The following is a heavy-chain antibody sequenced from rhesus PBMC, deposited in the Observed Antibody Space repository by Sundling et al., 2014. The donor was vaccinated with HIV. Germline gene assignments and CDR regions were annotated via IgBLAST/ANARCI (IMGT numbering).Heavy chain of an antibody. Sequence: QVQLQESGPGLVKPSETLSLTCAVSGGSISGYYWSWIRQAPGKGLEWIGEINGNSGSTNYNPSLKSRVTISRDTSKNQFSLKLSSVTAADTAVYYCARRWLLHFDYWGQGVLVTVSS. CDR3: ARRWLLHFDY. V-gene: IGHV4-165*01. CDR1: GGSISGYY. CDR2: INGNSGST. J-gene: IGHJ4*01. D-gene: IGHD3-28*01.